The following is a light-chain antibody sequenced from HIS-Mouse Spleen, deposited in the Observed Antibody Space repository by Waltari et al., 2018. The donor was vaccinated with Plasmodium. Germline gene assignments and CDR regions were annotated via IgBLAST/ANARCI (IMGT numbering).Light chain of an antibody. V-gene: IGKV1-13*02. CDR1: QGISSA. Sequence: AIHLTQSPPSLSASVGDRFTITCRASQGISSALAWYQQKPGKAPKLLIYDASSLESGVPSRFSGSGSGTDFTLTISSLQPEDFATYYCQQFNSYSWTFGQGTKVEIK. CDR3: QQFNSYSWT. CDR2: DAS. J-gene: IGKJ1*01.